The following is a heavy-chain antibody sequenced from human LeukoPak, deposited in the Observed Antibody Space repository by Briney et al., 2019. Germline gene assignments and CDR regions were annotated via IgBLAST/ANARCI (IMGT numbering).Heavy chain of an antibody. CDR2: ISYDGSNK. D-gene: IGHD3-10*01. CDR3: TVRGVMNAYYFDY. J-gene: IGHJ4*02. CDR1: GFTFSSYG. V-gene: IGHV3-30*03. Sequence: PGGSLRLSCAASGFTFSSYGMHWVRQAPGKGLEWVAVISYDGSNKYYADSVKGRFTISRDNSKNTLYLQMNSLRAEDTAVYYCTVRGVMNAYYFDYWGQGTLVTVSS.